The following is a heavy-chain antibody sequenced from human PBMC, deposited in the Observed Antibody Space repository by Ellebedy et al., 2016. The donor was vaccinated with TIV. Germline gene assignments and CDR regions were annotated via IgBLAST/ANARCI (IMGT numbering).Heavy chain of an antibody. CDR3: ARDLGSYGASFDY. J-gene: IGHJ4*02. Sequence: PGGSLRLSCAASGFTFSSYWMSWVRQAPGKGLEWVANIKQDGSEKYYVDSVKGRFTISRDNAKNSLYLQMNSLRAEDTAVYYCARDLGSYGASFDYWGQGTLVTVSS. CDR2: IKQDGSEK. CDR1: GFTFSSYW. D-gene: IGHD1-26*01. V-gene: IGHV3-7*01.